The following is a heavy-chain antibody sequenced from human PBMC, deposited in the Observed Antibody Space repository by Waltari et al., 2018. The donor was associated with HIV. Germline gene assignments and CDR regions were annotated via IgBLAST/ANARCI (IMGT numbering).Heavy chain of an antibody. CDR2: IKQDGTEK. V-gene: IGHV3-7*02. J-gene: IGHJ4*02. CDR3: ASGGFYGSGSKVN. D-gene: IGHD3-10*01. CDR1: GLTFSCSW. Sequence: EVHVVECGGGCVGPGGSQGCSRAASGLTFSCSWLTWFRQAPGKGMEWVDHIKQDGTEKYYVYAVNGRFTISRDNAENSLYLQKNTLRAEATAVYYCASGGFYGSGSKVNWGQGTLVTVSS.